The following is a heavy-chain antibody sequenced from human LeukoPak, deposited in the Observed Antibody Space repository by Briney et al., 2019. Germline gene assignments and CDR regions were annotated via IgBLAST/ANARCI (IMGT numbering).Heavy chain of an antibody. CDR2: ISSDGSST. CDR1: GFTFSSYW. CDR3: ARAPGDNSGFGY. V-gene: IGHV3-74*01. D-gene: IGHD6-19*01. Sequence: PGGSLRLSCAASGFTFSSYWMHWVRQAPGKGLVWVSRISSDGSSTNYADSVKGRFTISGDNAKNTLYLQMNSLRAEDTAVYYCARAPGDNSGFGYWGQGTLVTVSS. J-gene: IGHJ4*02.